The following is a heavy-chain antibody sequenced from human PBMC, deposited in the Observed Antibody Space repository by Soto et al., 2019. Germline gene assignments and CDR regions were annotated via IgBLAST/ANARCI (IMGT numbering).Heavy chain of an antibody. D-gene: IGHD3-22*01. Sequence: QVQLQESGPGLVKPSGTLSLTCAVAGGSISSSNWWSWVRQPPGKGLEWIGEIYHSGSTNYNPSPKSRVTISVDKSKNQFSLKLSSVTAADTAVYYCARSPDSSGYYPRWYYYGMDVWGQGTTVTVSS. V-gene: IGHV4-4*02. CDR2: IYHSGST. J-gene: IGHJ6*02. CDR1: GGSISSSNW. CDR3: ARSPDSSGYYPRWYYYGMDV.